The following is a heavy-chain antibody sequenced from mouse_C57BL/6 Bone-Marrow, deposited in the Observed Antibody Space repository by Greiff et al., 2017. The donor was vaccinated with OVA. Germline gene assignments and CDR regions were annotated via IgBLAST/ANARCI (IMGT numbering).Heavy chain of an antibody. Sequence: EVKVVESGGGLVQSGRSLRLSCATSGFTFSDFYMEWVRQAPGKGLEWIAASRNKANDYTTEYSASVKGRFIVSRDTSQSILYLQMNALRAEDTAIYYCARDAYGSSYVGYAMDYWGQGTSVTVSS. CDR1: GFTFSDFY. CDR3: ARDAYGSSYVGYAMDY. D-gene: IGHD1-1*01. CDR2: SRNKANDYTT. V-gene: IGHV7-1*01. J-gene: IGHJ4*01.